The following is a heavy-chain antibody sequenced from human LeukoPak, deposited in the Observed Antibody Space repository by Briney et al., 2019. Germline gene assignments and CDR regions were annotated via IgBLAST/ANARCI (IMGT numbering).Heavy chain of an antibody. CDR2: ISSSGSTV. J-gene: IGHJ4*01. CDR3: TRETPALDY. V-gene: IGHV3-48*03. D-gene: IGHD4-23*01. Sequence: GGSLRLSCAASGFTFSSYEMNWVRQAPGKGLEWISYISSSGSTVSHADSVKGRFTISRDNAKNSMYLQMNSLRVEDSALYYCTRETPALDYWGQGTLVTVSS. CDR1: GFTFSSYE.